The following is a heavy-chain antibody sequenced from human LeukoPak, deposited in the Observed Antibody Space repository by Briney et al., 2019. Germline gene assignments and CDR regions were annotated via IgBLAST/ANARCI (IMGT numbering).Heavy chain of an antibody. CDR1: GYSFTSNY. CDR3: ARDQEAFDY. V-gene: IGHV1-46*01. CDR2: IYLRDGST. Sequence: ASVKVSCKASGYSFTSNYIHWVRQAPGQGLEWMGMIYLRDGSTSYAQKFQGRVTVTRDTSTSTVHMELSGLRSEDTAVYYCARDQEAFDYWGQGTLVTVSS. J-gene: IGHJ4*02.